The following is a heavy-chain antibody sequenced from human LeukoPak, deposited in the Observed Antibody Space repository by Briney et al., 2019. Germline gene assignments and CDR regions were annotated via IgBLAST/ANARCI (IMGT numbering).Heavy chain of an antibody. J-gene: IGHJ4*02. CDR1: GFTFSGYW. CDR3: ARYCGGGSCFDY. D-gene: IGHD2-15*01. V-gene: IGHV3-7*01. CDR2: IKQDGSEK. Sequence: PGGSLRLSCAASGFTFSGYWMSWVRQAPGKGLEWEANIKQDGSEKYYVDSVKGRFTISRDNAKNSLYLQMNSLRAEDTAVYYCARYCGGGSCFDYWGQGTLVTVSS.